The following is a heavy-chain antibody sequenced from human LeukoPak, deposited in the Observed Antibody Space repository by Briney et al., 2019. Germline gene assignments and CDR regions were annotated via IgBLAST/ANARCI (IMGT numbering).Heavy chain of an antibody. V-gene: IGHV3-30*03. D-gene: IGHD3-22*01. CDR3: ARGHSSGYYGGYYFDY. J-gene: IGHJ4*02. Sequence: PGGSLRLSREGSGFTFSNYGMHWVRQAPGKGLEWVAVISYDGSNKYYADSVKGRFTISRDNSKNTLYLQMNSLRAEDTAVYYCARGHSSGYYGGYYFDYWGQGTLVTVSS. CDR2: ISYDGSNK. CDR1: GFTFSNYG.